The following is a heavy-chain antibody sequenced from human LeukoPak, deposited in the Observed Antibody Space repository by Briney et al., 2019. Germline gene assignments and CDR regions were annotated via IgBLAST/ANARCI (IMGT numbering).Heavy chain of an antibody. CDR2: ITISGHTK. D-gene: IGHD5-24*01. CDR1: GFDLGTYE. V-gene: IGHV3-48*03. CDR3: ARGDPHADL. Sequence: PGGSLRLSCAASGFDLGTYEMNWVRQAPGKGLEWIADITISGHTKNYADSVKGRFSISRDNARTSLYLQMHSLRVEDTGVYYCARGDPHADLWGQGTLATVSS. J-gene: IGHJ5*02.